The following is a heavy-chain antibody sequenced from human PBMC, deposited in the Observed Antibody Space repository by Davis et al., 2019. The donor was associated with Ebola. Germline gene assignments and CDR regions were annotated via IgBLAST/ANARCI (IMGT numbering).Heavy chain of an antibody. Sequence: GGSLRLSCAVSGFTVSAKYMSRVRQAPGKGLEWVSVLFTDGRTYHSDSVKGRFTISRDNAKNTVSLQMNDLRVEDTAVYFWTRHVPGDFWFFDLWGRGTMVTVSS. D-gene: IGHD4-17*01. J-gene: IGHJ2*01. CDR3: TRHVPGDFWFFDL. CDR1: GFTVSAKY. CDR2: LFTDGRT. V-gene: IGHV3-53*01.